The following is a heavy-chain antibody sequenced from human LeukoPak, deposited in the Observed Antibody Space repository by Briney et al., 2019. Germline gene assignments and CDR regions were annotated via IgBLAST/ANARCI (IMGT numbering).Heavy chain of an antibody. CDR2: ISGSGVI. D-gene: IGHD3-10*01. CDR3: ARDSGTTGEVKFDP. CDR1: GGSISPYY. V-gene: IGHV4-4*07. Sequence: SETLSLTCTVSGGSISPYYLSWIRQSAGMGLEWIGRISGSGVITYNPSLKSRVILSLDTSNNHFSLKLISVTAADTAVYYCARDSGTTGEVKFDPWGQGMLVTVSS. J-gene: IGHJ5*02.